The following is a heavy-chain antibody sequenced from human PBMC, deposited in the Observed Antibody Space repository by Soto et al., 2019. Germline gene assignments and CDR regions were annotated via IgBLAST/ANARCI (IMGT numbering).Heavy chain of an antibody. CDR1: GGSISSGGYY. D-gene: IGHD2-15*01. J-gene: IGHJ6*02. CDR3: ARALTDCSGGSCYNPYYYGMDV. Sequence: SETLSLTCTVSGGSISSGGYYWSWIRQHPGKGLEWIGYIYYSGSTYYNPSLKSRVTISVDTSKNQFSLKLSSVTAADTAVYYCARALTDCSGGSCYNPYYYGMDVWGQGTTVTVS. CDR2: IYYSGST. V-gene: IGHV4-31*03.